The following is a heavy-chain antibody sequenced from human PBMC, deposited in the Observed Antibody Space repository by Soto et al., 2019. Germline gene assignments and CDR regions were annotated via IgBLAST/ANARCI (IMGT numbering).Heavy chain of an antibody. V-gene: IGHV5-10-1*01. J-gene: IGHJ4*02. CDR2: IDPSDSYT. CDR3: ARQKHNVDTVDFDY. D-gene: IGHD5-18*01. CDR1: GYSFTSYW. Sequence: HGESLKISCKGSGYSFTSYWISWVRQMPGKGLEWTGRIDPSDSYTNYSPSFQGHVTISADKSISTAYLQWSSLKASDTAMYYCARQKHNVDTVDFDYWGQGTLVTVSS.